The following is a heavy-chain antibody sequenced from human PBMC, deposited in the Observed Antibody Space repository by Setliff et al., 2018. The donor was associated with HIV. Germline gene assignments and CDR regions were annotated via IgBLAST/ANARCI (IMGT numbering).Heavy chain of an antibody. J-gene: IGHJ2*01. Sequence: SLRLSCAAFGFIFDRFWMHWVRQAPGKGMVWVSRVNRDGSSTTYADHVKDRFTSSRDNAKNTLYLQINSLRAEDTALYYCAKELYSSSGALTSENWYFDLWGHGTLVTVSS. V-gene: IGHV3-74*01. D-gene: IGHD6-13*01. CDR2: VNRDGSST. CDR3: AKELYSSSGALTSENWYFDL. CDR1: GFIFDRFW.